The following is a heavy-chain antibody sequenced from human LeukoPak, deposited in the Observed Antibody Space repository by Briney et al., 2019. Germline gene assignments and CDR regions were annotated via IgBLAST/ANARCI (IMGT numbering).Heavy chain of an antibody. D-gene: IGHD1-26*01. V-gene: IGHV4-39*01. CDR3: ARHSRIVGTTDY. Sequence: SEPLSLTCTVSGGSLSSTRYYWGWIRQPPGKGQEWIGSIHYSGSTNYNPSLKSRVTISVDTSKNQFSLKLSSVTAADTDVYYCARHSRIVGTTDYWGQGTLVTVSS. J-gene: IGHJ4*02. CDR1: GGSLSSTRYY. CDR2: IHYSGST.